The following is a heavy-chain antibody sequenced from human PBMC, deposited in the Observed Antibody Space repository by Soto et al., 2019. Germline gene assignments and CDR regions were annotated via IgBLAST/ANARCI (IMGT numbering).Heavy chain of an antibody. CDR3: ASGDIGIAAAGTNYYYGMDV. D-gene: IGHD6-13*01. CDR2: TYYMSKWYN. J-gene: IGHJ6*02. V-gene: IGHV6-1*01. Sequence: QPLSLTCAISVDSVSSNSAAWKWISQSPYRGLEWLGRTYYMSKWYNDYAVSVKSRITINPDTSKNQFSLQLNSVTPEDTAVYYCASGDIGIAAAGTNYYYGMDVWGQGTTVTVSS. CDR1: VDSVSSNSAA.